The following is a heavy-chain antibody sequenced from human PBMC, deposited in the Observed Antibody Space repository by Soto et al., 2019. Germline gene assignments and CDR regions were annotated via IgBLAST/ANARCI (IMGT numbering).Heavy chain of an antibody. V-gene: IGHV3-11*01. CDR1: GFTFSDYY. J-gene: IGHJ6*02. CDR2: ISGSGTTI. CDR3: AREGGNV. Sequence: QVQLVASGGGLVKPGGSLRLSCAASGFTFSDYYVSWIRQAPGKGLEWVSYISGSGTTIYYADSVKGRFTISRDNAKNSLYLQMNSLRAEDTAIYYCAREGGNVWGQGTTVTVSS. D-gene: IGHD3-16*01.